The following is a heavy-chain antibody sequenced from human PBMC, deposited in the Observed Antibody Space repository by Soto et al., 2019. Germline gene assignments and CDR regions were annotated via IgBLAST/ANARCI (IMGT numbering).Heavy chain of an antibody. J-gene: IGHJ4*02. V-gene: IGHV3-23*01. CDR3: ASNVATIPHDY. Sequence: GGSLRLSCGAAGFTFRSYAMSWVRQAPGKGLEWVSAISGSGGSTYYADSVKGRFTISRDNSKNTLYLQMNSLRAEDTAVYYCASNVATIPHDYWGQGTLVTAPQ. D-gene: IGHD5-12*01. CDR2: ISGSGGST. CDR1: GFTFRSYA.